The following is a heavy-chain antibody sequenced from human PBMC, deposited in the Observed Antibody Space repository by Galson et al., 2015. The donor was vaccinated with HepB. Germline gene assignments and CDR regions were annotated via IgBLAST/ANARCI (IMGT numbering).Heavy chain of an antibody. J-gene: IGHJ5*02. CDR1: GGSINSAHDF. CDR3: ARDLTAIAIVPAATSGWFDP. D-gene: IGHD2-2*01. CDR2: IYSSGST. Sequence: TLSLTCTVSGGSINSAHDFWTWIRQPAGKGLEWIGRIYSSGSTNYNPSLKSRVTMSVDTSKNQFSLRLSSVTAADTAVYYCARDLTAIAIVPAATSGWFDPWGRGTLVTVSS. V-gene: IGHV4-61*02.